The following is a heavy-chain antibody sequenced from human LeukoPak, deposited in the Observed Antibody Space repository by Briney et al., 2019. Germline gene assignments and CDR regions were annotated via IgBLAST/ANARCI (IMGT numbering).Heavy chain of an antibody. CDR1: GFTFSSYA. D-gene: IGHD3-16*02. CDR2: ISGSGGTT. Sequence: GGSLRLSWAASGFTFSSYAMSWVRQAPGKGLEWVSAISGSGGTTYYADSVKGRFTISRDNSKNTLILQMNSLRADDTAVYYCAKVGSVYRLNWFDPWGQGTLVTVSS. CDR3: AKVGSVYRLNWFDP. V-gene: IGHV3-23*01. J-gene: IGHJ5*02.